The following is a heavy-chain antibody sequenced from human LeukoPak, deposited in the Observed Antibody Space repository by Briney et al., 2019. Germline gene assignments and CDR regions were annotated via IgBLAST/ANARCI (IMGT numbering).Heavy chain of an antibody. J-gene: IGHJ6*02. Sequence: GRSLRLSCAASGFTFDDYAMHWVRQAPGKGLEWVSGISWNSGSIGYADSAKGLFTISRDTAKTSLYLQMNSLRAEDTALYYCAKDGAKYYDFWSGYYPYYYYYGMDVWGQGTTVTVSS. CDR2: ISWNSGSI. D-gene: IGHD3-3*01. CDR3: AKDGAKYYDFWSGYYPYYYYYGMDV. CDR1: GFTFDDYA. V-gene: IGHV3-9*01.